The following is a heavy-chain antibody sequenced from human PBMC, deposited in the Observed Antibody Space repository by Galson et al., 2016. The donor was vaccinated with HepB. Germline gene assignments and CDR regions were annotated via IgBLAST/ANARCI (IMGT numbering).Heavy chain of an antibody. V-gene: IGHV1-2*02. Sequence: SVKVSCKASGYSFNGYYIHWLRQAPGQGLEWLGWINPNSGSTSYAQKFQDRVTVTRDTSIKTSYMEVRGLRSDDTAIFYCARGPGDHSSSWSVDMDVWGQGTTVIVSS. CDR3: ARGPGDHSSSWSVDMDV. CDR2: INPNSGST. J-gene: IGHJ6*02. CDR1: GYSFNGYY. D-gene: IGHD3-22*01.